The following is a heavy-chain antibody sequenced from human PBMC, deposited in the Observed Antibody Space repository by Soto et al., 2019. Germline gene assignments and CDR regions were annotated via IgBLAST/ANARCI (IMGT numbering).Heavy chain of an antibody. CDR2: IIPIFGTA. D-gene: IGHD2-15*01. CDR1: GGTFSSYA. V-gene: IGHV1-69*12. Sequence: QVQLVQSGAEVKKPGSSVKVSCKASGGTFSSYAISWVRQASGQGLEWMGGIIPIFGTANYAQKFQGRVTITADESTSKAYMELSSLRSEDTAVYYCARIFGYCSGGSCPRDYWGQGTLVTVSS. CDR3: ARIFGYCSGGSCPRDY. J-gene: IGHJ4*02.